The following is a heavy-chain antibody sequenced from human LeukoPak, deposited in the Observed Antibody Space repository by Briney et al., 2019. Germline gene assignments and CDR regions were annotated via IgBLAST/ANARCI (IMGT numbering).Heavy chain of an antibody. J-gene: IGHJ4*02. CDR3: AREVWSSGSYYVPFDY. V-gene: IGHV3-33*01. Sequence: PGGSLRLSCAASGFTFSSYGMHWVRQAPGKGLEWVAVIWYDGSNKYYADSVKGRFTISRDNSKNTLYLQMNSLRAEDTAVYYCAREVWSSGSYYVPFDYWGQGTLVTVSS. D-gene: IGHD1-26*01. CDR2: IWYDGSNK. CDR1: GFTFSSYG.